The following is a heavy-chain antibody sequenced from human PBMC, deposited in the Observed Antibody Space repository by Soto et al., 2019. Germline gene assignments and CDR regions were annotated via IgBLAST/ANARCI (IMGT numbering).Heavy chain of an antibody. Sequence: QVQLVQSGAEVKKPGASVKVSCKASGYTFTGYYMHWVRQAPGQGLEWMGWINPNSGGTKYAQKFQGWVTMTRDTSISTAYMELSRLRSDDTAVYYCARSGRNSGGIDYWGQGTLVSVSS. J-gene: IGHJ4*02. V-gene: IGHV1-2*04. D-gene: IGHD2-15*01. CDR2: INPNSGGT. CDR1: GYTFTGYY. CDR3: ARSGRNSGGIDY.